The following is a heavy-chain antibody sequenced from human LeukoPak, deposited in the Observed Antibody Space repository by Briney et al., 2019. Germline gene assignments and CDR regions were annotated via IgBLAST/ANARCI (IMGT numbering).Heavy chain of an antibody. Sequence: GESLRLSCVASGFTFSSHGMNWVRQAPGKGLEWVSSITSTSTYIYYGDSVKGRFTTSRDNAKNSLFLQMHSLRAEDTAVYYCARVDNNGLYSEYFDHWGQGTLVTVSS. CDR3: ARVDNNGLYSEYFDH. CDR2: ITSTSTYI. CDR1: GFTFSSHG. D-gene: IGHD6-19*01. J-gene: IGHJ1*01. V-gene: IGHV3-21*01.